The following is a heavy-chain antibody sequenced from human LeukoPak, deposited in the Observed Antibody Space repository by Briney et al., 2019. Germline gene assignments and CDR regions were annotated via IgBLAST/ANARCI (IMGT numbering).Heavy chain of an antibody. CDR3: GRGPGYRSDY. J-gene: IGHJ4*02. CDR1: GFTFSSYG. Sequence: GGTLRLSCAASGFTFSSYGMHWVRQAPGKGLEWVANINRDGSEKNYVDSVRGRFTISRDNTKNSLYLRMNSLTVEDTAVYYCGRGPGYRSDYWGQGTLVTVSS. CDR2: INRDGSEK. V-gene: IGHV3-7*05. D-gene: IGHD5-12*01.